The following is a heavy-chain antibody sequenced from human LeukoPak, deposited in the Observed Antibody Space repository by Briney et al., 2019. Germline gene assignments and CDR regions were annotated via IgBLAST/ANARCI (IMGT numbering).Heavy chain of an antibody. D-gene: IGHD6-13*01. Sequence: PSETLSLTCTVSDSSITSDFYWGWLRQPPGKGLEWIGSFYNSGKTYYKPSLESRVTISMDTSKKQFSLKVSSVTAADTAVYYCATRGGGRGIAAAGDFDYWGQGILVTVSS. CDR3: ATRGGGRGIAAAGDFDY. J-gene: IGHJ4*02. CDR1: DSSITSDFY. V-gene: IGHV4-38-2*02. CDR2: FYNSGKT.